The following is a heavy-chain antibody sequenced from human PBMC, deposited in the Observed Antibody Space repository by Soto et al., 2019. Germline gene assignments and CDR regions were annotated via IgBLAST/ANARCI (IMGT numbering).Heavy chain of an antibody. CDR2: INHSGST. J-gene: IGHJ5*02. Sequence: LSLPCAVYGGSFSGYYWSWIRQPPGKGLEWIGEINHSGSTNYNPSLKSRVTISVDTSKNQFSLKLSSVTAADTAVYYCARGSWEAATDWFDPWGQGTLVTVSS. D-gene: IGHD6-13*01. CDR1: GGSFSGYY. CDR3: ARGSWEAATDWFDP. V-gene: IGHV4-34*01.